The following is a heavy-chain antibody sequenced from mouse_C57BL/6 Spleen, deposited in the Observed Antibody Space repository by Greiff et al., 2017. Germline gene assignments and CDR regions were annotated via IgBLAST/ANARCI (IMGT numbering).Heavy chain of an antibody. CDR2: IHPNSGST. V-gene: IGHV1-64*01. CDR1: GYTFTSYW. CDR3: ARTAQATRVYFDY. D-gene: IGHD3-2*02. J-gene: IGHJ2*01. Sequence: QVQLQQPGAELVKPGASVKLSCKASGYTFTSYWMHWVKQRPGQGLEWIGMIHPNSGSTNYNEKFKSKDTLTVDKSSSTAYMQLSSLTSEDSAVXYCARTAQATRVYFDYWGQGTTLTVSS.